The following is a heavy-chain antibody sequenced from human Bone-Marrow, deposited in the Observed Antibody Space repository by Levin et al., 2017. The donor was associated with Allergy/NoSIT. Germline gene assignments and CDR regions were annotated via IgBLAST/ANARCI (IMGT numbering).Heavy chain of an antibody. Sequence: GESLKISCEASGFDFTTYAMNWVRQIPGKGLEWVSTVSGTGISTYYADSVKGRFTISRDNSKNTVYLQMDSLTPDDTATYYCAKQVVPAFYDTWGQGALVTVSS. CDR3: AKQVVPAFYDT. D-gene: IGHD2-15*01. V-gene: IGHV3-23*01. J-gene: IGHJ5*02. CDR2: VSGTGIST. CDR1: GFDFTTYA.